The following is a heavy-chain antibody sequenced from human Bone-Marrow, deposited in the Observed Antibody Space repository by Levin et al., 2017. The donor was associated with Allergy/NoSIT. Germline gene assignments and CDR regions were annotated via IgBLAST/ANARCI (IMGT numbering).Heavy chain of an antibody. V-gene: IGHV3-53*01. D-gene: IGHD3-9*01. CDR3: ARSEPYDILTGYNSYYGMDV. CDR2: IYSGGST. Sequence: PGGSLRLSCAASGFTVSSNYMSWVRQAPGKGLEWVSVIYSGGSTYYADSVKGRFTISRDNSKNTLYLQMNSLRAEDTAVFYCARSEPYDILTGYNSYYGMDVWGQGTTVTVSS. CDR1: GFTVSSNY. J-gene: IGHJ6*02.